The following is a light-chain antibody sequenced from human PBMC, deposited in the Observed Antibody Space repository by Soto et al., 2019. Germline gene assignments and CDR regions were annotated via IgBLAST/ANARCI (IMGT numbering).Light chain of an antibody. CDR3: QQHDSSPVT. V-gene: IGKV3-20*01. J-gene: IGKJ2*01. Sequence: IVLTQSPGTLSLSPGERATLSCGASQSVSASYLAWYLQKPGQSPRLLIYGASRRATGIPDRFSAGGSGTDFTLTISRLETEDVAVYYCQQHDSSPVTLGQGSKVEIK. CDR1: QSVSASY. CDR2: GAS.